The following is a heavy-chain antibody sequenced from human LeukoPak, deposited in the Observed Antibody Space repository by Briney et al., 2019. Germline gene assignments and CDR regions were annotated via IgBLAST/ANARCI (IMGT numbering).Heavy chain of an antibody. CDR1: GFTFSSYG. CDR2: IWYDGSNK. D-gene: IGHD2-2*01. Sequence: PGGSLRLSCAASGFTFSSYGMHWVRQAPGKGLEWVAVIWYDGSNKYYADSVKGRFTISRDNSKNTLYLQMNSLRAEDTAVYYCAREGYQLLSVPHLYYYYYMDVWGKGTTVTVSS. J-gene: IGHJ6*03. V-gene: IGHV3-33*01. CDR3: AREGYQLLSVPHLYYYYYMDV.